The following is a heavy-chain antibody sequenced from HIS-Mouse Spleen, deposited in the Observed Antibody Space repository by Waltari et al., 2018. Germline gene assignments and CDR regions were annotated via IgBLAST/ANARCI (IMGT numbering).Heavy chain of an antibody. Sequence: QVQLQESGPGLVKPSETLSLTCTVSGGSISSYYWSWIRQPPGKGLEWIGYIYYSGSTNHNPPLKGRVTISVDTSKNQFSLKLSSVTAADTAVYYCARAFRSSWARGADAFDIWGQGTMVTVSS. CDR1: GGSISSYY. CDR3: ARAFRSSWARGADAFDI. D-gene: IGHD6-13*01. J-gene: IGHJ3*02. CDR2: IYYSGST. V-gene: IGHV4-59*01.